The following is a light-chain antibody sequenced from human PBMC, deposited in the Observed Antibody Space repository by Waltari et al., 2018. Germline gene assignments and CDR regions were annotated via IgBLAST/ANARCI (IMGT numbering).Light chain of an antibody. Sequence: EIVLTQSPGPLSLSPGESATLSCRAWQSVSRTLAWYQQKPGQAPRLLMYDASSRATGIPDRFSGRGSGTDFRLTISRLEPEDFAVYYCQKYGTLPATFGQGTKVEIK. J-gene: IGKJ1*01. CDR3: QKYGTLPAT. CDR2: DAS. CDR1: QSVSRT. V-gene: IGKV3-20*01.